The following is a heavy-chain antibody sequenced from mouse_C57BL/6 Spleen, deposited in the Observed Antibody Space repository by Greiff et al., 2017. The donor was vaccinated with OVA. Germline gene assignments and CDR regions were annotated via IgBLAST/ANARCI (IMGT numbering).Heavy chain of an antibody. CDR1: GYSFTGYY. Sequence: EVQLQQSGPELVKPGASVKISCKASGYSFTGYYMNWVKQSPETSLEWIGKINPSTGGTTYNQKFKSNATLTVDKSSSTAYMQLKSLTSEDSAVYYCARKKTDYYGSSSYWYFDVWGTGTTVTVSS. CDR2: INPSTGGT. V-gene: IGHV1-42*01. J-gene: IGHJ1*03. D-gene: IGHD1-1*01. CDR3: ARKKTDYYGSSSYWYFDV.